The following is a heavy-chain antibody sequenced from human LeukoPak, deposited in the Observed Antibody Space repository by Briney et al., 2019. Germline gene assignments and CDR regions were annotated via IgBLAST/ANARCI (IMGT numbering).Heavy chain of an antibody. CDR3: ARGSVVWLLLHRAYSSWFDP. CDR1: GGSISSGGYS. Sequence: SETLSLTCAVSGGSISSGGYSWSWIRQPPGKGLEWIGYIYHSGSTYYNPSLKSRVTISVDTSKNQFSLKLSSVTAADTAVYYCARGSVVWLLLHRAYSSWFDPWGQGTLVTVSS. J-gene: IGHJ5*02. V-gene: IGHV4-30-2*01. D-gene: IGHD3-22*01. CDR2: IYHSGST.